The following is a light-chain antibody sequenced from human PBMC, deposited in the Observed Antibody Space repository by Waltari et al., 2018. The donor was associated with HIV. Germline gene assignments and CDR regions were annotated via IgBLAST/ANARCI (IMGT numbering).Light chain of an antibody. J-gene: IGKJ2*01. CDR2: DDS. V-gene: IGKV3-20*01. Sequence: EIVLAQSPVTLPLSPGDRATLSCRASQSIGNNFLAWYQQRPGQAPRLLIYDDSKRVTGIPDRFTGSGSGTDFTLSISRLEPEDFAMYYCQQYRSSPGTFGQGTNLEI. CDR1: QSIGNNF. CDR3: QQYRSSPGT.